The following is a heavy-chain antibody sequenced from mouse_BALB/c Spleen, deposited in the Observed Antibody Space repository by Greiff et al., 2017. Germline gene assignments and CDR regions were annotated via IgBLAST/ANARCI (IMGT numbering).Heavy chain of an antibody. CDR3: ARGMGYDRYFDY. CDR1: GYAFTNYL. D-gene: IGHD2-14*01. J-gene: IGHJ2*01. V-gene: IGHV1-54*01. Sequence: QVQLQQSGAELVRPGTSVKVSCKASGYAFTNYLIEWVKQRPGQGLEWIGVINPGSGGTNYNEKFKGKATLTADKSSSTAYMQLISLTSDDSAVYFCARGMGYDRYFDYWGQGTTLTVSS. CDR2: INPGSGGT.